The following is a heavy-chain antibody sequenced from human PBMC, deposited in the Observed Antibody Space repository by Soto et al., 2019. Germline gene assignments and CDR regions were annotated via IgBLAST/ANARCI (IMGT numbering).Heavy chain of an antibody. Sequence: ASVKVSCKASGYTFSGYYVHWVRQAPGQGLEWMGIINPSGGSTSYAQKFQGRVTMTRDTSTSTGYMELSSRRSGDTAVYYCATSTYSSSWLKIDYWGQGTLVTVSS. CDR3: ATSTYSSSWLKIDY. CDR2: INPSGGST. CDR1: GYTFSGYY. V-gene: IGHV1-46*01. J-gene: IGHJ4*02. D-gene: IGHD6-13*01.